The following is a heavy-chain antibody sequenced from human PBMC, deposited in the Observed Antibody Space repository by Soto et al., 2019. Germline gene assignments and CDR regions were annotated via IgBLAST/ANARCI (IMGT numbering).Heavy chain of an antibody. CDR2: IFDCGSA. CDR1: GGTITYYY. V-gene: IGHV4-59*12. D-gene: IGHD4-17*01. J-gene: IGHJ6*02. CDR3: VSVEGTPTVTGDYYYYAADA. Sequence: SETLSLTCTASGGTITYYYGMWIRHTRVRRLYSLGYIFDCGSANYNPSLKSRVSFSLDKSQKQLSLKLSSVTGADTAIYYCVSVEGTPTVTGDYYYYAADAWGRGTAVTISS.